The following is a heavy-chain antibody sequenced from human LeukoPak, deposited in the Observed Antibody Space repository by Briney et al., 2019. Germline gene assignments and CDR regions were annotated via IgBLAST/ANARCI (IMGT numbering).Heavy chain of an antibody. J-gene: IGHJ4*02. CDR2: INAGNGNT. D-gene: IGHD2-2*01. V-gene: IGHV1-3*01. CDR1: GYTFTSYA. CDR3: ARVGIGYCSSTSCYGLGY. Sequence: ASVKVSCKASGYTFTSYAMHWVRQAPGQRLEWMGWINAGNGNTKYSQKFQGRVTITRDTSASTAYMELSRLRSDDTAVYYCARVGIGYCSSTSCYGLGYWGQGTLVTVSS.